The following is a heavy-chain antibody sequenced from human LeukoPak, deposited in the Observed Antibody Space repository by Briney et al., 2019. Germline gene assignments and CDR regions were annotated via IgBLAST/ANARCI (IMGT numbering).Heavy chain of an antibody. CDR2: IYYSKNT. V-gene: IGHV4-39*01. D-gene: IGHD5-18*01. CDR1: GGSISSSSYY. Sequence: PSETLSLTCTVSGGSISSSSYYWGWIRQPPGKGLEWIGSIYYSKNTYYNPSLKSRVTISADTSKNQFSLTLGSVSATDTAVYYCVSPRGFSYGYSDYWGQGTLVTVSS. CDR3: VSPRGFSYGYSDY. J-gene: IGHJ4*02.